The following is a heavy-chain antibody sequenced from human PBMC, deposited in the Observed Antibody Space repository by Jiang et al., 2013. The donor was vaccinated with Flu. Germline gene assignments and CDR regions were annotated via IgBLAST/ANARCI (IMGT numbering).Heavy chain of an antibody. Sequence: SGGSISSSSYYWGWIRQPPGKGLEWIGSIYYSGSTYYNPSLKSRVTISVDTSKNQFSLKLSSVTAADTAVYYCASPSIPLNDFWSGYPRGYYYYMDVWGKGTTVTVSS. D-gene: IGHD3-3*01. J-gene: IGHJ6*03. V-gene: IGHV4-39*07. CDR2: IYYSGST. CDR1: GGSISSSSYY. CDR3: ASPSIPLNDFWSGYPRGYYYYMDV.